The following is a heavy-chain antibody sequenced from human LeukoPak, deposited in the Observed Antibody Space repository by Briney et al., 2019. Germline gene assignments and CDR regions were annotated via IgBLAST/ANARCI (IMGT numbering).Heavy chain of an antibody. J-gene: IGHJ5*01. CDR1: EFIFSGNW. D-gene: IGHD3-10*01. CDR3: ARDGSVGAADS. V-gene: IGHV3-7*01. Sequence: GGSLILSCAASEFIFSGNWMNWVRRAPGKGLEWGANIKQAGSEKKYVNSLRDRLTISRDNAKNSLYLQMNSRLVAGTAVYYCARDGSVGAADSWGAGELVTVSS. CDR2: IKQAGSEK.